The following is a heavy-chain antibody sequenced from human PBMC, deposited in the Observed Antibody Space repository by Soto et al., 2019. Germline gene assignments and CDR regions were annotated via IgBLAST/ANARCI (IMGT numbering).Heavy chain of an antibody. CDR1: GFSITSPGMS. V-gene: IGHV2-70*13. CDR2: IERDDDDK. J-gene: IGHJ6*02. D-gene: IGHD1-20*01. Sequence: SGPTLVNPTETLTLTCTFSGFSITSPGMSVSWIRQPPGRALEWLALIERDDDDKYYSTSLKTRLTISKDTRKNQVVLTMANMAPADTATYYCARSIRGPRKFNGMDVWGQGTMVTVSS. CDR3: ARSIRGPRKFNGMDV.